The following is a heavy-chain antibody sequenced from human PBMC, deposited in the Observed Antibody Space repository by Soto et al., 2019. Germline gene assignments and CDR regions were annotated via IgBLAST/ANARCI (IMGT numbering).Heavy chain of an antibody. V-gene: IGHV1-69*02. D-gene: IGHD3-10*01. CDR2: IIPILGIA. J-gene: IGHJ3*02. CDR3: ARVPQWFGELFSYAFDI. CDR1: GGTFSSYT. Sequence: QVQLVQSGAEVKKPGSSVKVSYKASGGTFSSYTISWVRQAPGQGLEWMGRIIPILGIANYAQKFQGRVTITADKSTSTAYMELSSLRSEDTAVYYCARVPQWFGELFSYAFDIWGQGTMVTVSS.